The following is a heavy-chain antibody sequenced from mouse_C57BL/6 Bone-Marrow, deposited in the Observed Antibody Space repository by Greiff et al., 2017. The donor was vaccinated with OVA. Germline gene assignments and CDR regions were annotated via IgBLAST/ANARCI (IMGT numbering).Heavy chain of an antibody. J-gene: IGHJ3*01. V-gene: IGHV1-69*01. CDR2: IDPSDSYT. Sequence: QVQLQQPGAELVMPGASVKLSCKASGYTFTSYWMHWVKQRPGQGLEWIGEIDPSDSYTNYNQKFKGKSTLTVDKSSSTAYMQLSSLTSEYSAVYYCARENYYFWFAYWGQGTLVTVSA. CDR3: ARENYYFWFAY. CDR1: GYTFTSYW. D-gene: IGHD2-1*01.